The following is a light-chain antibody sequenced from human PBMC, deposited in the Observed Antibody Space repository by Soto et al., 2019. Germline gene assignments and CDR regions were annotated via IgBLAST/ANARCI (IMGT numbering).Light chain of an antibody. V-gene: IGLV2-8*01. CDR2: EVN. Sequence: QSVLTQPPSASGSPGQSVTISCTGTSSDVGNYNYVSWYQQHPDKAPKLMIYEVNKRPSGVPDRFSGSKSGNTASLTVSGLQAEDEADYYCTSYAAFSNPVIFGEGTKVTVL. J-gene: IGLJ2*01. CDR3: TSYAAFSNPVI. CDR1: SSDVGNYNY.